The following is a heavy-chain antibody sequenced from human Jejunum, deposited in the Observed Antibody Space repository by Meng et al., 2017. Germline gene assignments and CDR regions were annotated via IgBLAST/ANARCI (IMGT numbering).Heavy chain of an antibody. V-gene: IGHV3-7*03. CDR3: AREPPYYYDSSGYYSDY. D-gene: IGHD3-22*01. J-gene: IGHJ4*02. Sequence: GGSLRLSCAASGFTFSSSWMSWVRQAPGKGLEWVASIKQDGSEKHYVESVKGRFTISRDNAKNSLYLQMNSLRAEDTAVYYCAREPPYYYDSSGYYSDYWGQGTLVTVSS. CDR1: GFTFSSSW. CDR2: IKQDGSEK.